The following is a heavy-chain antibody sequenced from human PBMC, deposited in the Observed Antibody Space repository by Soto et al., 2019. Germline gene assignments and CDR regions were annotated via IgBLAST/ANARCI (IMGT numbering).Heavy chain of an antibody. Sequence: PGESLKISCKGSGYSFTSYWIGWVRQMPGKGLEWMGIIYPGDSDTRYSPSFQGQVTISADKSISTAYLRWSSLKASDTAMYYCARRQWLANYGMDVWGQGTTVTVSS. V-gene: IGHV5-51*01. D-gene: IGHD6-19*01. CDR3: ARRQWLANYGMDV. J-gene: IGHJ6*02. CDR2: IYPGDSDT. CDR1: GYSFTSYW.